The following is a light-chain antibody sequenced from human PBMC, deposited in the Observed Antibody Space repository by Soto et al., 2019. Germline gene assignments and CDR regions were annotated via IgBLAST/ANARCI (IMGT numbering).Light chain of an antibody. Sequence: EIVLTQSPGTLSLSPGERATLSCRASQSVSDMYLAWYQQKPGQAPRLLIYASNRATGIPDRFSGSGSGTDFTLTISRLDPEDFAVYYCQHYGTSALFGPGTKVDV. J-gene: IGKJ3*01. V-gene: IGKV3-20*01. CDR1: QSVSDMY. CDR3: QHYGTSAL. CDR2: AS.